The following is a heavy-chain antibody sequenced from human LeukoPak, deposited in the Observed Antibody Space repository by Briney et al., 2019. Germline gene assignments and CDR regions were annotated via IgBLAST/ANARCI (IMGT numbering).Heavy chain of an antibody. D-gene: IGHD3-22*01. J-gene: IGHJ4*02. CDR2: TYYSGST. Sequence: PSETLSLTCTVSGGSISSYYWSWIRQPPGKGLEWIGYTYYSGSTNYNPSLKSRVTISVDTSKNQFSLKLSSVTAADTAVYYCARGLGYYYDSSGYLDYWGQGTLVTVSS. V-gene: IGHV4-59*01. CDR1: GGSISSYY. CDR3: ARGLGYYYDSSGYLDY.